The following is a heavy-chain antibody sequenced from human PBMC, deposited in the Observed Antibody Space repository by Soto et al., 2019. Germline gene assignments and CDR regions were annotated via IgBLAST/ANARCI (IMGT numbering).Heavy chain of an antibody. CDR3: ARGYSSSWYAEYYYYGMDV. CDR2: IYPGDSDT. Sequence: GESLKISCKGSGYSFTSYWIGWVRQMPGKGLEWMGIIYPGDSDTRYSPSFQGQVTISADKSISTAYLQWSSLKASDTATYYCARGYSSSWYAEYYYYGMDVWGQGTTVTVSS. J-gene: IGHJ6*02. V-gene: IGHV5-51*01. D-gene: IGHD6-13*01. CDR1: GYSFTSYW.